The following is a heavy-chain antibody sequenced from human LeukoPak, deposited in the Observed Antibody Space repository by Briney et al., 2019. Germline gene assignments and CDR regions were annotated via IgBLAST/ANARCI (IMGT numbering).Heavy chain of an antibody. V-gene: IGHV3-21*01. J-gene: IGHJ3*02. CDR2: ISSSSSYI. Sequence: GGSLRLSCAASGFTFSSYSMNWVRQAPGKGLEWVSSISSSSSYIYYADSVKGRFTISRDNAKNSLYLQMNSLRAEDTAVYYCARLYYYDSSGSDAFDIWGLGTMVTVSS. CDR3: ARLYYYDSSGSDAFDI. CDR1: GFTFSSYS. D-gene: IGHD3-22*01.